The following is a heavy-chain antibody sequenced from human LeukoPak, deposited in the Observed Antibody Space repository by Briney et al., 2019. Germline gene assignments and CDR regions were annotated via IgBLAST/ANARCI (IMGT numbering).Heavy chain of an antibody. Sequence: KPSETLSLTCAVYGGSFSGYYWSWIRQPPGKGLEWIGEINHSGSTNYNPSLKSRVTISVDTSKNQFSLKLSSVTAADTAVYYCARGQTSDSGGAKYYFDYWGQGTLVTVSS. D-gene: IGHD6-19*01. CDR1: GGSFSGYY. V-gene: IGHV4-34*01. J-gene: IGHJ4*02. CDR2: INHSGST. CDR3: ARGQTSDSGGAKYYFDY.